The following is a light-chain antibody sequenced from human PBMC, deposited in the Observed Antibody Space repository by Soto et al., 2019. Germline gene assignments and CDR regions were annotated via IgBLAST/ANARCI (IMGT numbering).Light chain of an antibody. V-gene: IGLV2-14*01. CDR1: SSDIGASNY. Sequence: QSALTQPASVSGSPGQSITVSCTGTSSDIGASNYVSWYQQHPGKAPKLIISEVSNRPSGVSNRFSGSKSGSTASLTISGLQAEDEADYYCTSYTTSTTWVFGGGTK. J-gene: IGLJ3*02. CDR3: TSYTTSTTWV. CDR2: EVS.